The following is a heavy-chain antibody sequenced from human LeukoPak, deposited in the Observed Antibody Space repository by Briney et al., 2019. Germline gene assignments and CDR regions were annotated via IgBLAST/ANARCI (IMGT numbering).Heavy chain of an antibody. Sequence: PGGSLRLSCAASRFTFSIYAMNWVRQAPGKGPEWVSGISSSGVNTYYADSVKGRLTISRDNSKNTLYLQMNSLRVEDTAIYYCTKDDYGEIWFDPWGQGTLVTVSS. CDR3: TKDDYGEIWFDP. CDR2: ISSSGVNT. J-gene: IGHJ5*02. V-gene: IGHV3-23*01. D-gene: IGHD4-17*01. CDR1: RFTFSIYA.